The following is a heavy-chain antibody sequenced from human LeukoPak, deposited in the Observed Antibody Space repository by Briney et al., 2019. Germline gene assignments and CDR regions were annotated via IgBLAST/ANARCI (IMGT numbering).Heavy chain of an antibody. CDR3: ARELESLWDSSGYYTYFDY. CDR1: GGSISSSSYY. CDR2: IYYSGST. Sequence: KPSETLSLTCTVSGGSISSSSYYWGWIRQPPGKGLEWIGSIYYSGSTYYNPSLKSRVTISVDTSKNQFSLKLSSVTAADTAVYYCARELESLWDSSGYYTYFDYWGQGTLVTVSS. D-gene: IGHD3-22*01. J-gene: IGHJ4*02. V-gene: IGHV4-39*07.